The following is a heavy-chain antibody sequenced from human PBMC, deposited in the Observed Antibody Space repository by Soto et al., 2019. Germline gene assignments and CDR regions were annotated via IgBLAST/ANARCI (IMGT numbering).Heavy chain of an antibody. CDR3: AGDPDSHYNDSHASSYP. CDR2: IIPIIGII. Sequence: ASVKVSCTASGGTFSSYTISWLRQAPGQGLEWMGRIIPIIGIINYAQKFQGRVTISADKFTGTAYMELTGLRSDDTAVYYCAGDPDSHYNDSHASSYPWGQGTLVTVSS. D-gene: IGHD4-4*01. J-gene: IGHJ5*02. V-gene: IGHV1-69*04. CDR1: GGTFSSYT.